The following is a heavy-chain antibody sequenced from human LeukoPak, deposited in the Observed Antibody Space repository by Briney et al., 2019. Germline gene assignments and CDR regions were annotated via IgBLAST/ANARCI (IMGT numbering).Heavy chain of an antibody. CDR3: SARIYGDFNWFDP. CDR2: IRSKANSYAP. Sequence: GGSLRLSCGASGFTFSGSAMHWVRQASGKGLEWVGRIRSKANSYAPAYAASVKGRFTISRDDSKNTAYLQMNSLKTEDTAVYYCSARIYGDFNWFDPWGQGTLVTVSS. D-gene: IGHD4-17*01. J-gene: IGHJ5*02. CDR1: GFTFSGSA. V-gene: IGHV3-73*01.